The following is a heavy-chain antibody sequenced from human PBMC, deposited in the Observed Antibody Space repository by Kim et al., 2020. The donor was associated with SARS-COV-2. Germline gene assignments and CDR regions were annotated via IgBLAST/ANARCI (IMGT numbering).Heavy chain of an antibody. CDR2: ISSSGSTI. V-gene: IGHV3-11*01. D-gene: IGHD6-13*01. CDR3: ARGKAAAGYYYYGIDV. Sequence: GGSLRLSCAASGFTFSDYYMSWIRQAPGKGLEWVSDISSSGSTIYYADFVKGLSTISRDNANNLLYRQMNNLRAEDTAVYYCARGKAAAGYYYYGIDVWGQGTTVTLSS. J-gene: IGHJ6*02. CDR1: GFTFSDYY.